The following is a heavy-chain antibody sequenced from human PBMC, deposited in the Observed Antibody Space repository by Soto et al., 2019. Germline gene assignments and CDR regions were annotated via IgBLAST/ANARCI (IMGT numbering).Heavy chain of an antibody. CDR2: IRSSGSTI. D-gene: IGHD3-3*01. CDR3: ALWSGYYSFDY. Sequence: AGGSLRLSCAASGFTFSDYYMSWIRQAPGKGLEWVSYIRSSGSTIYYADSVKGRFTISRDNAKNSLYLQMNSLRAEDTAVYYCALWSGYYSFDYWGQGTLVTVSS. CDR1: GFTFSDYY. V-gene: IGHV3-11*01. J-gene: IGHJ4*02.